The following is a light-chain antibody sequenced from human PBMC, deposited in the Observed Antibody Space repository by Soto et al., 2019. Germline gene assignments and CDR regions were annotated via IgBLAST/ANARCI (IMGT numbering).Light chain of an antibody. CDR3: AACDDSLSGWV. J-gene: IGLJ3*02. Sequence: QSVLTQPPSASGTPGQRVTISCSGSSSNIVTNHVSWYQHLPGTAPKLLIYRNSLRPSGVPDRFSGSKSGTSASLAISGIRSEDEADYYCAACDDSLSGWVFGGGTKLTVL. V-gene: IGLV1-47*01. CDR2: RNS. CDR1: SSNIVTNH.